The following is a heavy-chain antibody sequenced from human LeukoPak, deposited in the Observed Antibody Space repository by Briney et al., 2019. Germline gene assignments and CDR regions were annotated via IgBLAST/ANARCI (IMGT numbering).Heavy chain of an antibody. CDR3: ARRKYDSSGFDY. CDR2: ISGSGANT. D-gene: IGHD3-22*01. Sequence: GGSLRLSCAASGFTVSSLFMSWVRQAPGKGLEWVSAISGSGANTYYSDSVKGRFTISRGNSKDTLYLQMNSLRAEDTAIYFCARRKYDSSGFDYWGQETLVTVSS. CDR1: GFTVSSLF. J-gene: IGHJ4*02. V-gene: IGHV3-23*01.